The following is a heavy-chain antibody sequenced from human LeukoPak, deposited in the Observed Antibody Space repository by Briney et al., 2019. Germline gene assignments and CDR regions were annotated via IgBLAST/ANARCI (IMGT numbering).Heavy chain of an antibody. D-gene: IGHD6-19*01. CDR1: GYSFSSYW. CDR2: IYPDDSET. Sequence: GESLKISCKGSGYSFSSYWIGWVRQMPGKGLEWMGVIYPDDSETKYSPSFQGQVTISADKSISTAYLQWSSLKASDTAMYYCASRISSGWSNFDYWGQGTLVTVSS. CDR3: ASRISSGWSNFDY. J-gene: IGHJ4*02. V-gene: IGHV5-51*01.